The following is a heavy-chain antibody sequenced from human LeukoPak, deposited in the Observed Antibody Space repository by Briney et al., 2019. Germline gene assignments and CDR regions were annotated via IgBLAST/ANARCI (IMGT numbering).Heavy chain of an antibody. CDR2: ISSGSSYI. J-gene: IGHJ4*02. CDR1: GFTFSSYS. CDR3: ARVMGRYCSSNSCYVDY. Sequence: GGSLRLSCAASGFTFSSYSMNWVRQAPGKGLEWVSSISSGSSYIYYADSVKGRFTISRDNAKNTLYLQMNSLRAEDTAVYYCARVMGRYCSSNSCYVDYWGQGTLVTVSS. V-gene: IGHV3-21*01. D-gene: IGHD2-2*01.